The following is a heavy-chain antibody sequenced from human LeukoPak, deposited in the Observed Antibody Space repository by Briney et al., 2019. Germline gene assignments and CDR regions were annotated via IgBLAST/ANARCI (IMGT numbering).Heavy chain of an antibody. V-gene: IGHV3-74*01. CDR1: GNDW. CDR3: VSFYETY. D-gene: IGHD2-2*01. J-gene: IGHJ4*02. Sequence: GGSLRLSCAASGNDWMHWVRQAPGKGLVWVSHINSDGSWTSYADSVKGRFTISKDNAKNTVYLQMNNLRAEDTAVYYCVSFYETYWGRGTLVTVSS. CDR2: INSDGSWT.